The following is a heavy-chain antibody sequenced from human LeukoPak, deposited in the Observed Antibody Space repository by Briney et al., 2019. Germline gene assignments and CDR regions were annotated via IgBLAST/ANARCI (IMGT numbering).Heavy chain of an antibody. Sequence: SVKVSCKASGGTFSSYAISWARQAPGQGLEWMGGIIPIFGTANYAQKFQGRVTITADESTSTAYMELSSLRSEDTAVYYCASMAATVTTNYYYMDVWGKGTTVTVSS. CDR2: IIPIFGTA. V-gene: IGHV1-69*13. D-gene: IGHD4-11*01. J-gene: IGHJ6*03. CDR3: ASMAATVTTNYYYMDV. CDR1: GGTFSSYA.